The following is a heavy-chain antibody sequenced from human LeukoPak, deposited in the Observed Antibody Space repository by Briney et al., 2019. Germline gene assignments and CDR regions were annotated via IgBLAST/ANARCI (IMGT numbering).Heavy chain of an antibody. D-gene: IGHD5-12*01. Sequence: GGSLSLSCAASGFTLRSYAMSWVRQAPGKGLEWVSGVSGSGGSTYYADSVKGRFTISRDNSKNTLYLQMNSLRAEDTAVYYCAKDLDIVATITGNWGQGTLVTVSS. V-gene: IGHV3-23*01. CDR2: VSGSGGST. CDR3: AKDLDIVATITGN. CDR1: GFTLRSYA. J-gene: IGHJ4*02.